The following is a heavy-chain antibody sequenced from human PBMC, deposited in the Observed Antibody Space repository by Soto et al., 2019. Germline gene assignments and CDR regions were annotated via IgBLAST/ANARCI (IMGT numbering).Heavy chain of an antibody. V-gene: IGHV1-8*01. CDR3: ARLSRDSNGSYFNRFDP. D-gene: IGHD3-22*01. J-gene: IGHJ5*02. Sequence: ASVKVSCKASGYTFTSNDINWVRQDTGQGLEWMGWMNPNSGNTGYAQKFQGRVTMTRNTSISTAYMELSSLRSEDTAVYYCARLSRDSNGSYFNRFDPWGQGTLVTVSS. CDR2: MNPNSGNT. CDR1: GYTFTSND.